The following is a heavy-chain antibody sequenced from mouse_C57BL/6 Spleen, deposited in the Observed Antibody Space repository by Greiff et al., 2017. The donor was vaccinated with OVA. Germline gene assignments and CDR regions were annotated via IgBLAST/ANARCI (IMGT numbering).Heavy chain of an antibody. CDR1: GFTFSSYG. J-gene: IGHJ4*01. V-gene: IGHV5-6*01. CDR2: ISSGGSYT. CDR3: ARHLSTTVGADGAMDY. D-gene: IGHD1-1*01. Sequence: EVKLVESGGDLVKPGGSLKLSCAASGFTFSSYGMSWVRQTPDKRLEWVATISSGGSYTYYPDSVKGRFTISRDTAKNTLYLQMSSLKSEDTARYDGARHLSTTVGADGAMDYWGQGTSVTVSS.